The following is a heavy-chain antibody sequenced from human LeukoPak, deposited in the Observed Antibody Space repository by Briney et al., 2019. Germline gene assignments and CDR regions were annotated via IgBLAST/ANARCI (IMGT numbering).Heavy chain of an antibody. CDR1: GDSINSGDYY. CDR2: VYYSWTT. J-gene: IGHJ3*01. Sequence: SETLSLTCTVSGDSINSGDYYWTWIRQPPGKGLEWIGYVYYSWTTDYSPSLKTRLTTSADTSRNQFSMKLNSVAAADTAMYYCARRYPHDFDVWGQGTMVTVSS. CDR3: ARRYPHDFDV. V-gene: IGHV4-30-4*08. D-gene: IGHD3-9*01.